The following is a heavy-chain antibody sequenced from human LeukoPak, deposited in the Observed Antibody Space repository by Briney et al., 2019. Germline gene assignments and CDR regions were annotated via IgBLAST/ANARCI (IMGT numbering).Heavy chain of an antibody. CDR1: GFTFSDYY. V-gene: IGHV3-53*01. J-gene: IGHJ4*02. Sequence: GGSLRLSCAASGFTFSDYYMSWVRQAPGKGLEWVSVIHSGGTTYYADSVKGRFTITRDNSKNTVYLQMNSLRAEDTAVYYCARDYYVTDWGQGTLVTVSS. CDR3: ARDYYVTD. D-gene: IGHD3-10*02. CDR2: IHSGGTT.